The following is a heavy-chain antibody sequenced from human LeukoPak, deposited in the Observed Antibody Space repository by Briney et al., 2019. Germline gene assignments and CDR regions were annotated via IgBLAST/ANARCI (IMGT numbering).Heavy chain of an antibody. V-gene: IGHV1-2*02. CDR2: INPNSGGT. Sequence: GASVKVSCKASGYTFTGYYMHWVRQAPGQGLEWMGWINPNSGGTKYAQKFQGRVTMTRDTSITTVYMELSSLRSEDTAVYYCATGDWGDPILDYGMDVWGQGTTVTVSS. D-gene: IGHD7-27*01. CDR1: GYTFTGYY. J-gene: IGHJ6*02. CDR3: ATGDWGDPILDYGMDV.